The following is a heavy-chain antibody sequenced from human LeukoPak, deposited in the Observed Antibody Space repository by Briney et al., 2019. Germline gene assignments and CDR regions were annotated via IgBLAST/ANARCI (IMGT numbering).Heavy chain of an antibody. D-gene: IGHD3-22*01. CDR1: GFTLSSYW. V-gene: IGHV3-7*01. CDR3: ARETYYYDNSAYYAY. J-gene: IGHJ4*02. Sequence: GGSLRLSCAASGFTLSSYWMNWVRQAPGKGLEWVANIKEDGSEKYYVDSVKGRFTISRDNAKNSLYLQMNSLRAEDTAVYYCARETYYYDNSAYYAYWGQGTLVTVSS. CDR2: IKEDGSEK.